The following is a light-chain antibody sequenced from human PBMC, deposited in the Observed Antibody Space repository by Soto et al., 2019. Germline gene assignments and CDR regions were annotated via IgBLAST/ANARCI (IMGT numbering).Light chain of an antibody. CDR1: QSVSSD. J-gene: IGKJ1*01. V-gene: IGKV3-15*01. Sequence: EIVMTQSPATLSLSPGERATLSCRASQSVSSDVAWYQQKPGQAPRLLIYGASTRATGIPARFSGSGSGAEFTLTISSLQSEDFAVYYCQQYNNWPRTFGKGTKVEIK. CDR2: GAS. CDR3: QQYNNWPRT.